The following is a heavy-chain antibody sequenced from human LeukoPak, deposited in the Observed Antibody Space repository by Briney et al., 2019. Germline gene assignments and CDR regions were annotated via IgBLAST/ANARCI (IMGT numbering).Heavy chain of an antibody. CDR1: GFTFSSYA. J-gene: IGHJ3*02. CDR2: ISGSGGST. Sequence: GGSLRLSCAASGFTFSSYAMSWVRQAPGKGLEWVSAISGSGGSTYYADSVKGRFTISRDNSKNTLYLQMNSLRAEDTAVYYCAKSQDIVVVPAEAFDIWGQGTMVTVSS. D-gene: IGHD2-2*01. V-gene: IGHV3-23*01. CDR3: AKSQDIVVVPAEAFDI.